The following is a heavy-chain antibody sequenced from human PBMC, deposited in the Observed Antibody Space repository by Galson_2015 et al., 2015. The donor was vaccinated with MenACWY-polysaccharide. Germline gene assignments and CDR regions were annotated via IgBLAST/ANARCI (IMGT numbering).Heavy chain of an antibody. Sequence: ATLSLTCTVSGGSISSYYWNWIRPPPGKGLEWVGYINYSGSTNHNPSLKSRVTMSVDTSKNQFSLNLTSVTDADTAVYYCARAIAVAGQRRDFDLWGRGTLVTVSS. CDR3: ARAIAVAGQRRDFDL. J-gene: IGHJ2*01. D-gene: IGHD6-19*01. V-gene: IGHV4-59*01. CDR1: GGSISSYY. CDR2: INYSGST.